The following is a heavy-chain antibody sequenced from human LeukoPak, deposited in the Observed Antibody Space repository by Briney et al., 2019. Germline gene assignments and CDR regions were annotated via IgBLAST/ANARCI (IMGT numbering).Heavy chain of an antibody. V-gene: IGHV1-46*01. D-gene: IGHD2-2*01. Sequence: ASVKVSCKASGYTFTSYYMHWVRQAPGQGLEWMGIINPSGGSTSYAQKFQGRVTMTRDTSTSTVYMELSSLRSEDTAAYYCARGPHCSSTSCYPYHDAFDIWGQGTMVTVSS. CDR3: ARGPHCSSTSCYPYHDAFDI. CDR2: INPSGGST. CDR1: GYTFTSYY. J-gene: IGHJ3*02.